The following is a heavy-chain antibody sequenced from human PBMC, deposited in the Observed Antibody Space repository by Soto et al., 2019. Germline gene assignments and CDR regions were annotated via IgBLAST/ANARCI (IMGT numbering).Heavy chain of an antibody. CDR2: LSYDGSNK. Sequence: ESGGGVVQPGRSLRLSCAASGFTFSSYAMHWVRQAPGKGLEWVAVLSYDGSNKDYADSVKGLFTISRDNSKNTMYLQMNSLRAEDTAVYYCARDKAPYSSGWHNRHVDYWGQGTLVTVSS. CDR3: ARDKAPYSSGWHNRHVDY. J-gene: IGHJ4*02. D-gene: IGHD6-19*01. V-gene: IGHV3-30-3*01. CDR1: GFTFSSYA.